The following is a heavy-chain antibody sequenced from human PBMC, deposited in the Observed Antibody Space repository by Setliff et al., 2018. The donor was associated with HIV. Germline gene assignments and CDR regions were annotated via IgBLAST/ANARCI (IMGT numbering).Heavy chain of an antibody. CDR1: GGSMGSGNYH. CDR2: IYTSGST. Sequence: PSETLSLTCTVSGGSMGSGNYHWNWIRQAAGKGLEWIGRIYTSGSTYYNPSLKSRVTISVDTSKNQFSLKLSSVTAADTAVYYCARGLDYGSGSSSYQRDSHSFSHWAQGTLVTVSS. D-gene: IGHD3-10*01. J-gene: IGHJ4*02. CDR3: ARGLDYGSGSSSYQRDSHSFSH. V-gene: IGHV4-61*02.